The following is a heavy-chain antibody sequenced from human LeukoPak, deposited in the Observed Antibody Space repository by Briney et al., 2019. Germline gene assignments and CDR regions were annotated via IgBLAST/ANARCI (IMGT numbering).Heavy chain of an antibody. CDR1: GFTFSSYW. J-gene: IGHJ4*02. CDR2: IKQDGSEK. D-gene: IGHD3-22*01. CDR3: AKGVFYYDSSGYYGPWYYFDY. Sequence: GGSLRLSCAASGFTFSSYWMSWVRQAPGKGLEWVANIKQDGSEKYYVDSVKGRFTISRDNSKNTLYLQMNSLRAEDTAVYYCAKGVFYYDSSGYYGPWYYFDYWGQGTLVTVSS. V-gene: IGHV3-7*03.